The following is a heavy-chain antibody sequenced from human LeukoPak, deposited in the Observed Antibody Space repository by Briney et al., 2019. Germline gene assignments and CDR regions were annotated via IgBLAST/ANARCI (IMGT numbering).Heavy chain of an antibody. D-gene: IGHD6-13*01. CDR1: GFTFSSYS. V-gene: IGHV3-21*01. CDR2: ISSSSSYI. J-gene: IGHJ4*02. CDR3: ARGSSSWDFDY. Sequence: GGSLRLSCAASGFTFSSYSMNWVHQAPGKGLEWVSSISSSSSYIYYADSVKGRFTISRDNAKNSLYLQMNSLRAEDTAVYYCARGSSSWDFDYWGQGTLVTVSS.